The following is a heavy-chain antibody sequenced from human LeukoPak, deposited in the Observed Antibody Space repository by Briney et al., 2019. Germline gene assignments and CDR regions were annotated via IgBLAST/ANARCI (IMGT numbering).Heavy chain of an antibody. J-gene: IGHJ4*02. V-gene: IGHV1-24*01. CDR1: GYTLTELS. CDR3: ATDLGGITMVRGVIYY. Sequence: GASVKVSCKVSGYTLTELSMHWVRQAPGKGLEWMGGFDPEDGETIYAQKFQGRVTMTEDTSTDTAYMEPSSLRSEDTAVYYFATDLGGITMVRGVIYYWGQGTLVTVSS. CDR2: FDPEDGET. D-gene: IGHD3-10*01.